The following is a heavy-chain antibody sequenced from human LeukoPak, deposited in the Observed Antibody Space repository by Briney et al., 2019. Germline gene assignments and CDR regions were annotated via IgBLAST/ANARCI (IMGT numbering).Heavy chain of an antibody. CDR2: IIPIFGTA. J-gene: IGHJ4*02. CDR3: ARLGHCTNGVCFPPDY. Sequence: SVKVSCKASGGTFSSYAISWVRQAPGQGLEWMGGIIPIFGTANYAQKFQGRVTITADESTSTAYMELSSLRSEDTAVYYCARLGHCTNGVCFPPDYWGQGTLVTVSS. D-gene: IGHD2-8*01. V-gene: IGHV1-69*13. CDR1: GGTFSSYA.